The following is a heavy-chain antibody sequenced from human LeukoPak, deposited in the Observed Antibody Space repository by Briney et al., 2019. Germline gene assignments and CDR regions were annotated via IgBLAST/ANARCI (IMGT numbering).Heavy chain of an antibody. J-gene: IGHJ4*02. D-gene: IGHD3-10*01. CDR3: ARANLWFGELPGDY. Sequence: ASVKVSCKASGYTFTSYAMHWVRQAPGQRLEWMGWINAGNGNTKYSQKFQGRVTITRDTSASTAYMELSSLRSEDAAVYYCARANLWFGELPGDYWGQGTLVTVSS. CDR2: INAGNGNT. CDR1: GYTFTSYA. V-gene: IGHV1-3*01.